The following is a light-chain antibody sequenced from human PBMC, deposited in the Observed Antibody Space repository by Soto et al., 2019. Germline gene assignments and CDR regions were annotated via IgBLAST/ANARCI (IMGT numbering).Light chain of an antibody. J-gene: IGLJ2*01. CDR2: LNSDGSH. CDR1: SGHSSYA. Sequence: QSVLTQSPSASASLGASVKFTCTLSSGHSSYAIAWHQQQPEKGPRYLMKLNSDGSHNKGDGIPDRFSGSSSGAERYLTISSLQSEDEADYYCQTWDTGSVIFGGGTKVTVL. V-gene: IGLV4-69*01. CDR3: QTWDTGSVI.